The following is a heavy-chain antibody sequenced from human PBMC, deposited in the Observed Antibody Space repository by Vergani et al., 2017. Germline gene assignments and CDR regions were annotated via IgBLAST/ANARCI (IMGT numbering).Heavy chain of an antibody. CDR3: ARHRSSYNWFDP. D-gene: IGHD2-2*01. Sequence: QVQLQQWGAGLLKPSETLSLTCAVYGGSFSGYYWSWIRQPPGKGLEWIGEINHSGSTNYNPSLKSRVTISVDTSKNQFSLKLSSVTAADTAVYYCARHRSSYNWFDPWGQGTLVTVSS. CDR1: GGSFSGYY. J-gene: IGHJ5*02. CDR2: INHSGST. V-gene: IGHV4-34*01.